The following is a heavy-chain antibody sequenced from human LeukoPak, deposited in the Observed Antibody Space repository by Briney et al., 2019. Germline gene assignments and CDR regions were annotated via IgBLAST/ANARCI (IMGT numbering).Heavy chain of an antibody. V-gene: IGHV1-18*01. Sequence: ASVKVSCKASGYTFTSYGISWVRQAPGQGLEWMGWISAYNGNTNYAQKLQGRVTMTTDTSTSTAYMELRSLRSDDTAVYYCARDESGPNLLWFGELNYYMDVWGKGTTVTVSS. CDR2: ISAYNGNT. J-gene: IGHJ6*03. D-gene: IGHD3-10*01. CDR1: GYTFTSYG. CDR3: ARDESGPNLLWFGELNYYMDV.